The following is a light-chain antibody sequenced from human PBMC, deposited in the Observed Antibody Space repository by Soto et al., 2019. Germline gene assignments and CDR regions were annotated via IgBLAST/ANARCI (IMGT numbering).Light chain of an antibody. CDR3: SSYGGFNNVL. CDR2: HVS. J-gene: IGLJ2*01. CDR1: GTDVGQYNY. V-gene: IGLV2-8*01. Sequence: QSALTQPPSASGSPGQSVTISCTGAGTDVGQYNYVSWYQQHPGKAPKLLIHHVSRRPSGVPARFSGSKSGNTASLPVSGLQTEDEADYYCSSYGGFNNVLFGGGTQLTVL.